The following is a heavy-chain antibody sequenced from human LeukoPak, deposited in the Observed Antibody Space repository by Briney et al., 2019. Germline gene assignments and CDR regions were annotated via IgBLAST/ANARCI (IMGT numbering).Heavy chain of an antibody. CDR1: GFPLNNYW. D-gene: IGHD6-19*01. V-gene: IGHV3-74*01. CDR2: INTDGRTT. Sequence: GGSLRLSCAASGFPLNNYWMHWVRQVPGKGLVWVSSINTDGRTTRYAASVQGRFTISRDNAKNTLYLQMNSLRGDDTAVYYCARAGASGWYAAGWFDPWGQGTLVTVSS. CDR3: ARAGASGWYAAGWFDP. J-gene: IGHJ5*02.